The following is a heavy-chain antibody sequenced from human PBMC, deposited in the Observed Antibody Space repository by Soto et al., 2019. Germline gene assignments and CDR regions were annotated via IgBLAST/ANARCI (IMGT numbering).Heavy chain of an antibody. D-gene: IGHD6-19*01. CDR1: GFTFSSYA. J-gene: IGHJ4*02. CDR3: ARDSGWFNFVDY. CDR2: ISYDGSNK. Sequence: GGSLRLSCAASGFTFSSYAMHWVRQAPGKGLEWVAVISYDGSNKYYADSVKGRFTISRDNSKNTLYLQMNSLRAEDTAVYYCARDSGWFNFVDYWGQGTLVTVSS. V-gene: IGHV3-30-3*01.